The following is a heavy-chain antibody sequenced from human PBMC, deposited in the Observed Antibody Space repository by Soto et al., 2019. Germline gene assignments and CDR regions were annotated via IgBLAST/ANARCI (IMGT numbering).Heavy chain of an antibody. Sequence: EVQLVESGGGLVQPGGSLRLSCAASGITFSGFTMNWVRQAPGRGLEWISYVSRSGETIYYAESVKGRFTISIDNAENSLYLHMNSLRDEDTAVYYCASRHLADCRGTSCLYSLDYWGQGTLVTVSS. CDR2: VSRSGETI. J-gene: IGHJ4*02. CDR3: ASRHLADCRGTSCLYSLDY. D-gene: IGHD2-2*01. CDR1: GITFSGFT. V-gene: IGHV3-48*02.